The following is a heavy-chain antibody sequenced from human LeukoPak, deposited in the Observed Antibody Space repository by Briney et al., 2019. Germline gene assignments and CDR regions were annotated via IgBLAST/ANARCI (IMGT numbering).Heavy chain of an antibody. CDR3: ARADFDWLYLFDY. V-gene: IGHV4-59*01. J-gene: IGHJ4*02. Sequence: SETLSLTCTVSGGPISSYYWSWIRQPPGKGLEWIGYIYYSGSTNYNPSLKSRVTISVDTSKNQFSLKLSSVTAADTAVYYCARADFDWLYLFDYWGQGTLVTVSS. CDR2: IYYSGST. D-gene: IGHD3-9*01. CDR1: GGPISSYY.